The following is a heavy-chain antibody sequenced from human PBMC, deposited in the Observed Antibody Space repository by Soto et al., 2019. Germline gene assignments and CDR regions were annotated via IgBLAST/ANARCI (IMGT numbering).Heavy chain of an antibody. J-gene: IGHJ4*02. CDR1: GYTFTSYY. Sequence: ASVKVSCKASGYTFTSYYMHWVGQAPGQGLEWMGIINPSGGNTNYAQKLQGRVTMTTDTSTSTAYMELRSLRSDDTAVYYCARGDTTADRDYWGQGTLVPVSP. V-gene: IGHV1-46*01. D-gene: IGHD4-17*01. CDR3: ARGDTTADRDY. CDR2: INPSGGNT.